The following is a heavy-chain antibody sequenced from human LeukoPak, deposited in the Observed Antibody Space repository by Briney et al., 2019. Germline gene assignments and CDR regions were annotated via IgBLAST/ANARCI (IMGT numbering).Heavy chain of an antibody. CDR1: GYTFTSYY. D-gene: IGHD3-9*01. J-gene: IGHJ4*02. CDR3: ARGRRTYYDILTGYFTY. Sequence: ASVKVSRKASGYTFTSYYMHWVRQAPGQGLEWMGIINPSGGSTSYAQKFQGRVTMTRDTSTSTVYMELSSLRSEDTAMYYCARGRRTYYDILTGYFTYWGQGTLVTVSS. V-gene: IGHV1-46*01. CDR2: INPSGGST.